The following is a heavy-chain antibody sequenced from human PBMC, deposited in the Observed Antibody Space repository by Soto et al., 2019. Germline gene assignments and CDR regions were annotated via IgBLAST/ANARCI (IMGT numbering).Heavy chain of an antibody. Sequence: QVQLVESGGGVVQPGRSLRLSCAASGFTFSSYGMHWVRQAPGKGLEWVAVISYDGSNKYYADSVKGRFTISRDNSKNTLYLQMNSLRAEDTAVYYCAKDYGMDYYYYYYMDVWGKGTTVTVSS. D-gene: IGHD1-1*01. V-gene: IGHV3-30*18. CDR1: GFTFSSYG. CDR3: AKDYGMDYYYYYYMDV. J-gene: IGHJ6*03. CDR2: ISYDGSNK.